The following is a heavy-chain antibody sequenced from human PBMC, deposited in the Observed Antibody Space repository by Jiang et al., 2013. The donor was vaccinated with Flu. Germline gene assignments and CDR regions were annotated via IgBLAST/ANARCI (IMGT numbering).Heavy chain of an antibody. CDR1: GGSISSSNW. D-gene: IGHD3-3*01. CDR2: IYHSGST. V-gene: IGHV4-4*02. J-gene: IGHJ4*02. CDR3: ARCIWDPMTEEWSTYYFDY. Sequence: GLVKPSGTLSLTCAVSGGSISSSNWWSWVRQPPGKGLEWIGEIYHSGSTNYNSSLKSRVTISVDKSKNQFSLKLSSVTAADTAVYYCARCIWDPMTEEWSTYYFDYWGQGTLVTVSS.